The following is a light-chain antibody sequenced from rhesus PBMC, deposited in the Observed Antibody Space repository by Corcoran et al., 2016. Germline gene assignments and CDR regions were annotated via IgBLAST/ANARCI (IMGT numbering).Light chain of an antibody. Sequence: DIQMTQSPSSLSASVGDTVTITRRASQGISSYLNRFQPKTGNAPKLMIYAATNLQRGVPQRLSGGGSWTDFTLTVSRLQTEGLAPSYCQQYKISPRAFGQATKV. J-gene: IGKJ1*01. V-gene: IGKV1-28*02. CDR1: QGISSY. CDR2: AAT. CDR3: QQYKISPRA.